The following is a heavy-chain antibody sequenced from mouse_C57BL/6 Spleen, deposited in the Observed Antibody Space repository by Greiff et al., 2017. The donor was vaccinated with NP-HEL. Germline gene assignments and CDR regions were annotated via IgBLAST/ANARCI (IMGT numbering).Heavy chain of an antibody. CDR1: GYTFTDYN. Sequence: VQLKQSGPELVKPGASVKIPCKASGYTFTDYNMDWVKQSHGKSLEWIGDINPNNGGTIYNQKFKGKATLTVDKSSSTAYMELRSLTSEDTAVYYWARSSNPWFACWGQGTLVTVSA. D-gene: IGHD2-5*01. J-gene: IGHJ3*01. CDR3: ARSSNPWFAC. V-gene: IGHV1-18*01. CDR2: INPNNGGT.